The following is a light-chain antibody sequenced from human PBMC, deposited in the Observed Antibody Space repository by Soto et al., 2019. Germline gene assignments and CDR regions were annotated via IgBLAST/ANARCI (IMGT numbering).Light chain of an antibody. J-gene: IGKJ4*01. V-gene: IGKV1-9*01. CDR3: QQLNSYRT. CDR2: AAS. Sequence: DIQLTQSPSFLSASVVDRVTITCRASQGISSYLAWYQQKPGKAPKLLIYAASTLQSGVPSRFSGSGSGTEFTLTISSLQPEDFATYYCQQLNSYRTFGGGTKVDIK. CDR1: QGISSY.